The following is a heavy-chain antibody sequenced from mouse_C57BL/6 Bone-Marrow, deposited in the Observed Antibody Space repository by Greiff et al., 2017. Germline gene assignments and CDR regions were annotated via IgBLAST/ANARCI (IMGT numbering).Heavy chain of an antibody. V-gene: IGHV5-17*01. CDR1: GFTFSDYG. CDR3: ARGAGQAWFAY. CDR2: ISSGSSTI. J-gene: IGHJ3*01. D-gene: IGHD6-1*01. Sequence: EVMLVESGGGLVKPGGSLKLSCAASGFTFSDYGMHWVRQAPEKGLEWVAYISSGSSTIYYADTVKGRFTISRDNAKNTRFLQMTSLRSEDTAMYYCARGAGQAWFAYWGQGTLVTVSA.